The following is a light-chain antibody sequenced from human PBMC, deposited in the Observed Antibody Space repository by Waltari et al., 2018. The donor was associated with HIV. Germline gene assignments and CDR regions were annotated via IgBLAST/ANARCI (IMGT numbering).Light chain of an antibody. J-gene: IGKJ2*01. CDR3: QQYNNWPQT. V-gene: IGKV3-15*01. CDR1: QPINNN. Sequence: EKVMTQSPATLSVSPGERATLSCRASQPINNNLAWYQQKPGQAPHLLIHGASTRAAGVPDRFSGSGSGTEFSLTISSLQSEDLAIYYCQQYNNWPQTFGQGTKVEIK. CDR2: GAS.